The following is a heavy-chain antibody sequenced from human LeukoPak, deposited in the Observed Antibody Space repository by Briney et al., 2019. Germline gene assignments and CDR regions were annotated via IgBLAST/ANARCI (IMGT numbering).Heavy chain of an antibody. Sequence: PGGSLRLSCEASGLTVSTNYMSWVRQAPGKGLEWVSVIYSGGSTYYADSVKGRFTISRDNSKNTVYLQMNSLRAEDTAVYYCARASYDYLWGNYRPNWFDPWGQGTLVTVSS. V-gene: IGHV3-66*02. CDR2: IYSGGST. D-gene: IGHD3-16*02. J-gene: IGHJ5*02. CDR1: GLTVSTNY. CDR3: ARASYDYLWGNYRPNWFDP.